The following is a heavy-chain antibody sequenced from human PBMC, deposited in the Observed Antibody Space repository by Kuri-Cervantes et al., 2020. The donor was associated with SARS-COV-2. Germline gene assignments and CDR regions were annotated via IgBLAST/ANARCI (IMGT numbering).Heavy chain of an antibody. V-gene: IGHV1-18*01. CDR1: GYTFASYG. CDR3: AREVERRELDY. D-gene: IGHD1-1*01. Sequence: ASVKDSCKASGYTFASYGLSWVRQAPGQVLEWMGWISAYNGNTNYAQQVQDRVTLTTDTSTSTAYMELRGLRSDDTAVYYGAREVERRELDYWGQGTMVTAPQ. CDR2: ISAYNGNT. J-gene: IGHJ4*02.